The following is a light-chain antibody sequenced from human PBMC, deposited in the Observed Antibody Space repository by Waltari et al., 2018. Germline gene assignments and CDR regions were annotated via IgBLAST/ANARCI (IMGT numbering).Light chain of an antibody. CDR3: QQRSS. CDR1: QSVSHY. V-gene: IGKV3-11*01. J-gene: IGKJ4*01. CDR2: DAS. Sequence: EIVLTQSPVTLSLSPGERATLSCRASQSVSHYLAWYQHRPGQAPRRLIYDASNRATGIPARFSGSGSGTDFTLTISSLEPEDFAVYYCQQRSSFGGGTKVEI.